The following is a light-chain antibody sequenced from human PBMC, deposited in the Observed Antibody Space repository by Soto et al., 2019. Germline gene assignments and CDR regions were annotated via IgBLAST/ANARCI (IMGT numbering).Light chain of an antibody. V-gene: IGLV1-40*01. J-gene: IGLJ2*01. CDR1: SSNIGAGFD. CDR2: VDD. Sequence: QSVLTQPPSVPGAPGQRVTISCTGSSSNIGAGFDVHWYQQLPGTAPKLLIYVDDSRPSGVPDRFSGSKSGSSASLAITGLQAEDEADYYCQSYDSRLTAVVFGGGTKLTVL. CDR3: QSYDSRLTAVV.